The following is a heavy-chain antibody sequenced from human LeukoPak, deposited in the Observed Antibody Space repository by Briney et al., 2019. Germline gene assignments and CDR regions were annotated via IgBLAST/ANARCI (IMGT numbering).Heavy chain of an antibody. CDR2: INTSGST. CDR1: GGSISSGSYY. V-gene: IGHV4-61*02. J-gene: IGHJ6*02. CDR3: ASIQSYYFGLDV. Sequence: SQTLSLTCTVSGGSISSGSYYWSWIRQPAGKGLEWIGRINTSGSTNYNPSLKSRVTISVDTSKYQFSLKLSSVTAADTAVYYCASIQSYYFGLDVWGQGTTVTVSS. D-gene: IGHD4-11*01.